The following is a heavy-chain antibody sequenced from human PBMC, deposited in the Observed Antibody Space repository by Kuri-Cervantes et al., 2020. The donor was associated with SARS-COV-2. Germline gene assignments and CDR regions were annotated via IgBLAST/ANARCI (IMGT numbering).Heavy chain of an antibody. Sequence: GGSLRLSCAASGFTFSNYAIHWVRQAPGKGLAWVAVISYDGNNKYYADSVKGRFTISRDDSKNTLYLRMNSLRVEDTAVYYCAREFHDFWSGYYGPYYFYAMDVWGQGTTVTVSS. CDR2: ISYDGNNK. J-gene: IGHJ6*02. CDR3: AREFHDFWSGYYGPYYFYAMDV. CDR1: GFTFSNYA. V-gene: IGHV3-30-3*01. D-gene: IGHD3-3*01.